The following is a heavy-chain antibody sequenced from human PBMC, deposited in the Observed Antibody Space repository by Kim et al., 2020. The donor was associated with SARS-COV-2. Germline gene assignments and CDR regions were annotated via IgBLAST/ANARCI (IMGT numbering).Heavy chain of an antibody. J-gene: IGHJ6*02. V-gene: IGHV3-23*01. D-gene: IGHD2-15*01. CDR3: AKGVVVKASYYYGMDV. Sequence: SEKGRFTIPSDHSKNTLYLQMNSLRAEDTAVYYCAKGVVVKASYYYGMDVWGQGTTVTVSS.